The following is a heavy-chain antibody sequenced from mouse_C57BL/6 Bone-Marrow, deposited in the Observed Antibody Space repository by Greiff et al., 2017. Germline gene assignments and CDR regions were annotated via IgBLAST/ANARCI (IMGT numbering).Heavy chain of an antibody. V-gene: IGHV1-81*01. CDR3: ARWGRGLGFAY. CDR1: GYTFTSYG. Sequence: QVQLQQSGAELARPGASVKLSCKASGYTFTSYGISWVKQRTGQGLEWIGEIYPRSGNTYYNEKFKGKATLTADKSSSKAYMELRSLTSEDSAVYFCARWGRGLGFAYWGQGTLVTVSA. CDR2: IYPRSGNT. D-gene: IGHD6-1*01. J-gene: IGHJ3*01.